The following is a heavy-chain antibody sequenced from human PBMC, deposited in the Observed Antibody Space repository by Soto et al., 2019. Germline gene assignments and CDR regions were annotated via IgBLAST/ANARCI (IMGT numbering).Heavy chain of an antibody. CDR1: GFTFTNYA. CDR3: ASGPYDVLGY. V-gene: IGHV3-23*01. J-gene: IGHJ4*02. Sequence: PGGSLRLSCAASGFTFTNYAMNWVRQAPGKGLEWVSTLSGGGGSTYYADSVKGRFTISRDIAKNSLYLQMNSLRDEDTAVYYCASGPYDVLGYWGQGTLVTVSS. CDR2: LSGGGGST. D-gene: IGHD3-16*01.